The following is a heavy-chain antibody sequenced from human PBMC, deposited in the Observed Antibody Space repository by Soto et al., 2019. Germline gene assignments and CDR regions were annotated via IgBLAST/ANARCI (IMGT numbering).Heavy chain of an antibody. CDR3: ARGHYDILTGYSPLYGMDV. D-gene: IGHD3-9*01. V-gene: IGHV3-48*02. CDR1: GFTFSSYS. Sequence: GSLRLSCAASGFTFSSYSMNWVRQAPGKGLEWVSYISSSSSTIYYADSVKGRFTISRDNAKNSLYLQMNSLRDEDTAVYYCARGHYDILTGYSPLYGMDVWGQGTTVTVSS. CDR2: ISSSSSTI. J-gene: IGHJ6*02.